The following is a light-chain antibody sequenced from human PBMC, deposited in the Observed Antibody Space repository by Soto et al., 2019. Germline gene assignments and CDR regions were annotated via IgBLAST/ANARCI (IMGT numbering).Light chain of an antibody. CDR2: GAS. V-gene: IGKV1-12*01. CDR1: QGISSW. CDR3: QQANSFPLT. Sequence: DIQMNQSPSSVSASVGDRVTLTCRASQGISSWLVWYQQKLGKAPKVLIYGASTLQSGVPSRFSGSGSGTDFTLTINSLPTEDFATYIGQQANSFPLTFGGGTMVEIK. J-gene: IGKJ4*01.